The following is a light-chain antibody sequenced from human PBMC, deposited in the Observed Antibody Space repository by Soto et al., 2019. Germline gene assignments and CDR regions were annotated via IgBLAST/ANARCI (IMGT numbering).Light chain of an antibody. Sequence: QSALTQPASVSGSPGQSITISCTRTSSDVDNYNNVSWYQQHPGKAPKLLIYDVNKRPSGVPYRFSGSKSGNTASLTISGLQAGVEADYYCCSYAGTYTRVFGTGTKVTVL. CDR3: CSYAGTYTRV. CDR2: DVN. CDR1: SSDVDNYNN. V-gene: IGLV2-11*01. J-gene: IGLJ1*01.